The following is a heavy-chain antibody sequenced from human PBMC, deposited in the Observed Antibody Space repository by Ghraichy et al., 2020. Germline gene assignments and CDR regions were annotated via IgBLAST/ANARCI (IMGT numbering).Heavy chain of an antibody. CDR3: ARRAPYCGSTSCYDY. V-gene: IGHV3-48*03. J-gene: IGHJ4*02. CDR2: ISASGATT. Sequence: GGSLRLSCAASGFTFSTYQMNWVRQAPGKGLEWISFISASGATTYYADSVMGRFTISRDDSENSLYLQMDSLRAEDTAVYYCARRAPYCGSTSCYDYWGQGTLVTVSS. D-gene: IGHD2-2*01. CDR1: GFTFSTYQ.